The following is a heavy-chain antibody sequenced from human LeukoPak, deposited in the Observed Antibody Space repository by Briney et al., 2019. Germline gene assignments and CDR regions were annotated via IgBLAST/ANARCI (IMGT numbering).Heavy chain of an antibody. V-gene: IGHV4-59*01. Sequence: SETLSLTCTVSGGSISSYYWSWIRQPPGKGLEWIGYIYYSGSTNYNPSLKSRVTISVDTSKNQFSLKLSSVTAAYTAVYYCARGLAAKGAFDIWGQGTMVTVSS. CDR2: IYYSGST. D-gene: IGHD4/OR15-4a*01. CDR1: GGSISSYY. CDR3: ARGLAAKGAFDI. J-gene: IGHJ3*02.